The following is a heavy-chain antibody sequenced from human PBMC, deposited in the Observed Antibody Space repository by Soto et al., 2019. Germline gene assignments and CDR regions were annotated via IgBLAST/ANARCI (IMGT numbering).Heavy chain of an antibody. CDR2: IDPSDSQT. D-gene: IGHD3-22*01. V-gene: IGHV5-10-1*01. Sequence: ESLRISGKGSGDSLSGYWITWVRQKPGKGLEWMGRIDPSDSQTYYSPSFRGHVTISVTKSITTVFLQWSSLRASDTAMYYCARQIYDSDTGPNFQYYFDSWGQGTPVTVSS. CDR1: GDSLSGYW. CDR3: ARQIYDSDTGPNFQYYFDS. J-gene: IGHJ4*02.